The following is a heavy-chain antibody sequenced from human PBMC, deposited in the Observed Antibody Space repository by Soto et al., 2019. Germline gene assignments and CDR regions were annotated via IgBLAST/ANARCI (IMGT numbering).Heavy chain of an antibody. D-gene: IGHD6-6*01. CDR2: IRNKADNYAT. Sequence: EVQLVESGGGLVQPGGSLKLSCAASGFTLSGSSIDWVRQAPGKGLEWVGRIRNKADNYATAYDASVKGRFTISRDDLKNTAHLQMNSLKTEDTAVYYCASGPSSAPYWGQGTLVTVSS. V-gene: IGHV3-73*02. CDR1: GFTLSGSS. CDR3: ASGPSSAPY. J-gene: IGHJ4*02.